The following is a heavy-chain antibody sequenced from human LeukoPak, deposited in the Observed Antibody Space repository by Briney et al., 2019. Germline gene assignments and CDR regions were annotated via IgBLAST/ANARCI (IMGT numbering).Heavy chain of an antibody. CDR3: ARGFPPGSGSRGSHAFDV. Sequence: SETLSLTCAASEMSFSAYYWNWIRQSPGKGLEWIGEINHGGSTKYTPSLEGRGTILIDTSKNQFSLKLTSVTAADTAVYYCARGFPPGSGSRGSHAFDVWGQGTMVTVSS. CDR1: EMSFSAYY. CDR2: INHGGST. V-gene: IGHV4-34*01. D-gene: IGHD6-19*01. J-gene: IGHJ3*01.